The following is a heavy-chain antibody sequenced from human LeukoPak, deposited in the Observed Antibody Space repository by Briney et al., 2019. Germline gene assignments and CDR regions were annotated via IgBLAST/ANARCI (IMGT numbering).Heavy chain of an antibody. CDR2: IIPIFGTA. Sequence: SVKVSCKASGGTFSSYAISWVRQAPGQGLEWMGGIIPIFGTANYAQKFQGRVTITADESTSTAYMELSSLRSEDTAVYYCARAGSVRGVIIYFDYWGQGTLVTVSS. V-gene: IGHV1-69*13. J-gene: IGHJ4*02. CDR1: GGTFSSYA. D-gene: IGHD3-10*01. CDR3: ARAGSVRGVIIYFDY.